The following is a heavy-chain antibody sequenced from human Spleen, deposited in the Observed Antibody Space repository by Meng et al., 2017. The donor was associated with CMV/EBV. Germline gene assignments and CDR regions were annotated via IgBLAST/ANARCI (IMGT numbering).Heavy chain of an antibody. D-gene: IGHD3-3*01. CDR3: AKDAQITLFGVVLNFDFDN. CDR1: FRSYG. J-gene: IGHJ4*02. CDR2: IWYDGSKT. Sequence: FRSYGMHWVRQAPGKGLEWVAVIWYDGSKTYYADSVKGRFTISRDNSKNTLYLQMNSLRVEDTAVYYCAKDAQITLFGVVLNFDFDNWGQGTLVTVSS. V-gene: IGHV3-33*06.